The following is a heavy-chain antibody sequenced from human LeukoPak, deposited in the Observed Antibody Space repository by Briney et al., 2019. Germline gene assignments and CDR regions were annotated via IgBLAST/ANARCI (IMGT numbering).Heavy chain of an antibody. V-gene: IGHV1-18*01. CDR2: ISAYNGNT. CDR1: GYTFTTHG. Sequence: ASVKVSCKAPGYTFTTHGISWVRQAPGQGLEWMGWISAYNGNTNYAQNLQGRVTMTTDTSTRTAYMELRSLSSDDTAVYYCAVGYDYHYGLDVWGQGTTVTVSS. CDR3: AVGYDYHYGLDV. J-gene: IGHJ6*02. D-gene: IGHD1-26*01.